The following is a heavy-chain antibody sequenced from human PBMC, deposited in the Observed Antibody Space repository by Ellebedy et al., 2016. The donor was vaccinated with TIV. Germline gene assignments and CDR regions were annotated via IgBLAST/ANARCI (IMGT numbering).Heavy chain of an antibody. Sequence: AASAKVSCKASGGTFSSYAISWVRQAPGHGLEWMGGIIPIFGTANYAQKFQGRVTITADESTSTAYMELSSLRSEDTAVYYCARDIVGATLGYWGQGTLVTVSS. D-gene: IGHD1-26*01. V-gene: IGHV1-69*13. J-gene: IGHJ4*02. CDR2: IIPIFGTA. CDR1: GGTFSSYA. CDR3: ARDIVGATLGY.